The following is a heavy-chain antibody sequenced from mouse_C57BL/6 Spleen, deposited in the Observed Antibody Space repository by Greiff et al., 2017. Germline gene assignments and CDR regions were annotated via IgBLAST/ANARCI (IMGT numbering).Heavy chain of an antibody. CDR3: SRKGYYNSSSMDY. Sequence: QVQLKQSGAELVRPGTSVKVSCKASGYAFTNYLIEWVKQRPGPGLEWIGVINPGSGGTNYNEKFKGKATLTADKSSSTAYMQLSSLTSEDSAVYFCSRKGYYNSSSMDYWGQGTSVTVSS. CDR1: GYAFTNYL. V-gene: IGHV1-54*01. CDR2: INPGSGGT. J-gene: IGHJ4*01. D-gene: IGHD1-3*01.